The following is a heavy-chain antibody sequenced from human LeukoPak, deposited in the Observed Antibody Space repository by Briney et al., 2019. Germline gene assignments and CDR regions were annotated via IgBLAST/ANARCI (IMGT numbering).Heavy chain of an antibody. V-gene: IGHV3-23*01. D-gene: IGHD2-2*01. J-gene: IGHJ4*02. CDR1: GFTFSDYN. Sequence: GGSLRLSCAASGFTFSDYNMNWVRQAPGKGLEWVSGISGSGDITYYADSVKGRFTISRDNSKNMLYLQMNSLRVGDTAVYYCARGGYCSSNSCYLDYWGQGALVTVSS. CDR3: ARGGYCSSNSCYLDY. CDR2: ISGSGDIT.